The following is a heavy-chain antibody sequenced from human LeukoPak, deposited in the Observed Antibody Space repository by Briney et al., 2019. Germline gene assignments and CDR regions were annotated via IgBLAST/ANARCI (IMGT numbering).Heavy chain of an antibody. V-gene: IGHV1-18*01. J-gene: IGHJ4*02. D-gene: IGHD2/OR15-2a*01. CDR2: IDTYNGDA. Sequence: ASVKVSCKAFGYTFTNYAISWVRQAPGQGFEWLGWIDTYNGDAKYPLNIQGRVSLTTDTFTSTAYMELWSLRPDDTAVYYCTRYPTISGHYYFDYWGQGTLVTVSS. CDR3: TRYPTISGHYYFDY. CDR1: GYTFTNYA.